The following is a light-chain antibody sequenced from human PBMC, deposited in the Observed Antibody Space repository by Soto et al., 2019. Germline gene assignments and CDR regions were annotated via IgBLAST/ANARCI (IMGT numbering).Light chain of an antibody. J-gene: IGKJ4*01. CDR3: QQYADSPLLS. CDR1: RSVGSNY. V-gene: IGKV3-20*01. Sequence: VVLTQSPGTLSLSPGERATLSCRARRSVGSNYLAWYQQKPGQAPRLLISGTSRRATGIPDRFSGSGSGTDFTLTISRLEPEDFAVYYCQQYADSPLLSFGGGTRLEI. CDR2: GTS.